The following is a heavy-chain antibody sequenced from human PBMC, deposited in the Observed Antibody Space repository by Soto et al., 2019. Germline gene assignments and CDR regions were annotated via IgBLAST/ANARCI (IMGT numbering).Heavy chain of an antibody. CDR1: GGTFSSYA. V-gene: IGHV1-69*01. D-gene: IGHD3-3*01. Sequence: QVQLVQSGAEVKKPGSSVKVSCKASGGTFSSYAISWVRQAPGQGLEWMGGIIPIFGTANYAQKFQGRVTITADESTSTAYMELSSLRSEDTAVYYCARVDPTNLYDFWSGYQYYFDYWGQGTLVTVSS. CDR3: ARVDPTNLYDFWSGYQYYFDY. J-gene: IGHJ4*02. CDR2: IIPIFGTA.